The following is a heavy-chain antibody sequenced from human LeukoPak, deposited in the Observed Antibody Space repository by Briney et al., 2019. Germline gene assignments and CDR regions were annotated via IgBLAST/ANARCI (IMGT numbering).Heavy chain of an antibody. D-gene: IGHD3-3*01. Sequence: ASVKVSFKASGYTFTSYDINWVRQATGQGLGWMGWMNPNSGNTGYAQKFQGRVTMTRNTSISTAYMELSSLRSEDTAVYYCAKRIDFWSGYCFDYWGQGTLVTVSS. CDR2: MNPNSGNT. CDR3: AKRIDFWSGYCFDY. CDR1: GYTFTSYD. V-gene: IGHV1-8*01. J-gene: IGHJ4*02.